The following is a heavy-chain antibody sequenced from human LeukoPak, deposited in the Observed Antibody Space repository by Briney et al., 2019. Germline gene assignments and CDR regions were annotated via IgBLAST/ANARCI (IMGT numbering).Heavy chain of an antibody. CDR2: INHSGST. V-gene: IGHV4-34*01. CDR3: ARVHCSSTSCYCYYGMDV. D-gene: IGHD2-2*01. J-gene: IGHJ6*02. CDR1: GGSFSGYY. Sequence: PSETLSLTCAVYGGSFSGYYWSWIRQPPGKGLEWIGEINHSGSTNYNPSLKSRVTISVDTSKNQFSLKLSSVTAADTAVYYCARVHCSSTSCYCYYGMDVRGQGTTVTVSS.